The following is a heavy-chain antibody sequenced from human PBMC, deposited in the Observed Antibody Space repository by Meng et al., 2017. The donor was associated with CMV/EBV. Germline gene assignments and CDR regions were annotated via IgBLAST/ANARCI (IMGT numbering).Heavy chain of an antibody. CDR1: GGSFRGYY. CDR3: ARKRYWLLYPWFDP. D-gene: IGHD3-9*01. V-gene: IGHV4-34*01. CDR2: INHSGST. Sequence: QVQPQQWGAGRVKPSDARSLTGAVYGGSFRGYYWSWIRQPPGKGLEWIGKINHSGSTNYNPSLKSRVTISVDTSKNQFSLKLSSVTAADTAVYYCARKRYWLLYPWFDPWGQGTLVTVSS. J-gene: IGHJ5*02.